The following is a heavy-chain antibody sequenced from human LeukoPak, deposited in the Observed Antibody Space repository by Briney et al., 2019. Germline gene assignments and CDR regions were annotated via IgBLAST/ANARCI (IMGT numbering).Heavy chain of an antibody. V-gene: IGHV1-69*04. CDR3: ARSAPGYYDSSGLGAFDI. CDR1: GGTFSSYA. J-gene: IGHJ3*02. Sequence: SVKVSCKASGGTFSSYAISWVRQAPGQGLEWMGRIIPTLGIANYAQKFQGRVTITADKSTSTAYMELSSLGSEDTAVYYCARSAPGYYDSSGLGAFDIWGQGTMVTVSS. D-gene: IGHD3-22*01. CDR2: IIPTLGIA.